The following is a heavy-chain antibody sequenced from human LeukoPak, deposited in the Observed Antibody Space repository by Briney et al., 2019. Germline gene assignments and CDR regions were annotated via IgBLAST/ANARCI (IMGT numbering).Heavy chain of an antibody. Sequence: PGGSLRLSCAASGFTFSDHYMDWVRQAPGKGLEWVGRTRNKANSYTTEYAASVKGRFTISRDDSKNSLYLQMNSLKTEDTAVYYCARGLNVYDSSGYDDYWGQGTLVTVSS. CDR1: GFTFSDHY. D-gene: IGHD3-22*01. V-gene: IGHV3-72*01. J-gene: IGHJ4*02. CDR2: TRNKANSYTT. CDR3: ARGLNVYDSSGYDDY.